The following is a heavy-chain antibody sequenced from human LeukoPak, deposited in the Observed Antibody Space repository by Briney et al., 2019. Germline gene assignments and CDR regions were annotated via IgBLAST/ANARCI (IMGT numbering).Heavy chain of an antibody. CDR1: GFTFSSYS. D-gene: IGHD7-27*01. Sequence: GGSLRLSCAASGFTFSSYSMNWVRQAPGKGLEWVSSISSSSSYIYYADSLKGRFTISRDNAENSLFLQMNSLRADDTAVYYCARGSLGAFDIWGQGTMVTVSS. CDR2: ISSSSSYI. J-gene: IGHJ3*02. CDR3: ARGSLGAFDI. V-gene: IGHV3-21*01.